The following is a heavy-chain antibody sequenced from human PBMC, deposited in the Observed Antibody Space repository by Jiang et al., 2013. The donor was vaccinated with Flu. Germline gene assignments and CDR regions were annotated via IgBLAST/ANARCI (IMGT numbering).Heavy chain of an antibody. Sequence: KGLEWVAVITYDGRNKYYADSVKGRFTISRDNSKNTLYLQMNSLRPEDTAVHHCAKDIGYCSGGSCYSSFFHYGMDVWGQGTTVTVSS. D-gene: IGHD2-15*01. J-gene: IGHJ6*02. V-gene: IGHV3-30-3*02. CDR3: AKDIGYCSGGSCYSSFFHYGMDV. CDR2: ITYDGRNK.